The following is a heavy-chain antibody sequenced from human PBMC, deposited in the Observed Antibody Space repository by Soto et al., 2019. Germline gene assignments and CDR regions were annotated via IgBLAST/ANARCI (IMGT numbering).Heavy chain of an antibody. CDR2: IDSDGSRI. Sequence: GESLKLSCAASGFTFSNYWMHWVRQAPGKGLVWVSRIDSDGSRITYADFVKGRFTISRDNAKNTVYLHMNSLTAEDTAVYYCVRTSLVVAVATREDFWGQGTLVTVSS. D-gene: IGHD2-15*01. V-gene: IGHV3-74*01. CDR1: GFTFSNYW. CDR3: VRTSLVVAVATREDF. J-gene: IGHJ4*02.